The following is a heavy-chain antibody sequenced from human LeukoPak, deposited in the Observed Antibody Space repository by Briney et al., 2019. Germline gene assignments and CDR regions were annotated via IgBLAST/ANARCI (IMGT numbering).Heavy chain of an antibody. CDR2: IYYSGST. D-gene: IGHD2-15*01. V-gene: IGHV4-39*07. CDR3: ASTPAYYYGMDV. J-gene: IGHJ6*02. CDR1: GGSISSSSYY. Sequence: PSETLSLTCTVSGGSISSSSYYWGWIRQPPGKELEWIGSIYYSGSTNYNPSLKSRVTISVDKSKNQFSLKLSSVTAADTAVYYCASTPAYYYGMDVWGQGTTVTVSS.